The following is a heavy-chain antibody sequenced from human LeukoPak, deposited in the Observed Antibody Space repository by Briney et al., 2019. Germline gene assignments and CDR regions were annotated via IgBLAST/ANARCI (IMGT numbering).Heavy chain of an antibody. J-gene: IGHJ3*02. V-gene: IGHV3-30*04. CDR2: ISYDGSNK. Sequence: GGSLRLSCAASGFTFSSYAMHWVRQAPGKGLEWVAVISYDGSNKYYADSVKGRFTISRDNSKNTLYLQMNSLRAEDTAVYYCARSGRGGAFDIWGQGTMVTVSS. D-gene: IGHD1-26*01. CDR3: ARSGRGGAFDI. CDR1: GFTFSSYA.